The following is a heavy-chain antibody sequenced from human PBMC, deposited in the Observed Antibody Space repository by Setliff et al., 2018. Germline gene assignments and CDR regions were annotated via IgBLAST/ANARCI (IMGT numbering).Heavy chain of an antibody. D-gene: IGHD2-15*01. CDR1: GYTFTGYY. J-gene: IGHJ5*02. Sequence: GASVKVSCKASGYTFTGYYMHWVRQAPGQGLEWMGWIGAYNGNTYNAQKFQGRVTMTRNTSISTAYMELSSLRSEDTAVYYCARGWAGYCSGGSCGEWFDPWGQGTLVTVSS. CDR3: ARGWAGYCSGGSCGEWFDP. V-gene: IGHV1-8*02. CDR2: IGAYNGNT.